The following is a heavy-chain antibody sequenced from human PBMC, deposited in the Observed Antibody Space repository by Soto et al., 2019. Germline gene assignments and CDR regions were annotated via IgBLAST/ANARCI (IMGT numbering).Heavy chain of an antibody. CDR2: IYYSGST. D-gene: IGHD4-17*01. V-gene: IGHV4-31*03. J-gene: IGHJ3*02. CDR1: GGSISSGGYY. Sequence: QVQLQESGPGLVKPSQTLSLTCTVSGGSISSGGYYWSWIRQHPGKGLEWIGYIYYSGSTYYNPSLKSRVTITVDTSKNQFPLTVSTATAADTVVYYWAGDAKYGDVLDAFDIWGQGTMVTVSA. CDR3: AGDAKYGDVLDAFDI.